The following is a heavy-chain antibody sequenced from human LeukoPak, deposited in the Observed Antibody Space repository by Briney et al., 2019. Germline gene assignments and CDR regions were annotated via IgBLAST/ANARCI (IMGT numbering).Heavy chain of an antibody. Sequence: PSETLSLTCTVSGGSVYTSDYYWGWVRQPPGKGPEWIGDIFYTGKTNYNPPFKSRVSISIDTSKNQFSLKLTSVTAADTAVYYCARVFDSWGQGTLVTVSS. J-gene: IGHJ4*02. CDR3: ARVFDS. V-gene: IGHV4-39*07. CDR1: GGSVYTSDYY. CDR2: IFYTGKT.